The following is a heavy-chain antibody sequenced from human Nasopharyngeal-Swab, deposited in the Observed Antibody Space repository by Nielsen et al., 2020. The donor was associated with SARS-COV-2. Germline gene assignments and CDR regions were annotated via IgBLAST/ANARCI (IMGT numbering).Heavy chain of an antibody. CDR3: TRLTYYYDSSSGG. J-gene: IGHJ4*02. D-gene: IGHD3-9*01. CDR2: AKADGSTT. Sequence: LRQGLGLVPHAKADGSTTTYAASVKGRFTISRVNAKNTLYLQMDDLRAEDTAVYYCTRLTYYYDSSSGGWGQGTLVTVSS. V-gene: IGHV3-74*01.